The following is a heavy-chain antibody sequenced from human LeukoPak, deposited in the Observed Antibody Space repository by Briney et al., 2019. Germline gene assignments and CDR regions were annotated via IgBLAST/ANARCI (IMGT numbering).Heavy chain of an antibody. CDR3: AKGYLEYSSSLDY. J-gene: IGHJ4*02. CDR1: GFTFSNAW. V-gene: IGHV3-15*01. Sequence: GGSLRLSCAASGFTFSNAWMSWVRQAPGKGLEWVGRIKSKTDGGTTDYAAPVKGRFTISRDDSKNTLYLQMNSLKTEDTAVYYCAKGYLEYSSSLDYWGQGTLVTVSS. D-gene: IGHD6-6*01. CDR2: IKSKTDGGTT.